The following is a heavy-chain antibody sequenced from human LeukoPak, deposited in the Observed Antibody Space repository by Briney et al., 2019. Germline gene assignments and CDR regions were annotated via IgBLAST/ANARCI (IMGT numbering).Heavy chain of an antibody. Sequence: TGGSLRLSCAASGFTFSNNWMSWVRQAPGKWLEWVANVKQDGSEKYYADSVKGRFTISRDNAKNSLYMQMNSLRAEDTAVYYCARELAVNGPFDYWGQGTLVTVSS. D-gene: IGHD6-19*01. CDR2: VKQDGSEK. CDR1: GFTFSNNW. V-gene: IGHV3-7*01. J-gene: IGHJ4*02. CDR3: ARELAVNGPFDY.